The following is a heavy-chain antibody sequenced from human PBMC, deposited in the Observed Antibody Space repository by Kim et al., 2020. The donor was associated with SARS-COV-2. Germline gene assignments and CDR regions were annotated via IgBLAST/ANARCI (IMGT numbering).Heavy chain of an antibody. D-gene: IGHD6-19*01. Sequence: SVKGRFTISRENAKNSLYLQMNSLRAGDTAVYYCARSPDYSSGWYYFDYWGQGTLVTVSS. J-gene: IGHJ4*02. CDR3: ARSPDYSSGWYYFDY. V-gene: IGHV3-13*01.